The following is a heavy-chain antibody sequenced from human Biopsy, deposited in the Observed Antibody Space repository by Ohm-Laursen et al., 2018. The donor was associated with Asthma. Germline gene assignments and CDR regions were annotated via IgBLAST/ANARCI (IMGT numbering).Heavy chain of an antibody. D-gene: IGHD3-9*01. CDR1: GFTFSSYA. Sequence: GSLRLSCAASGFTFSSYAMSWVRQAPGKGLGWVSAISGSGGSTYYADSVKGRFTISRDNSKNTLYLQMNSLRAEDTAVYYCAKADDYFDCYCFDPWAREPWSPSPQ. J-gene: IGHJ5*02. CDR2: ISGSGGST. V-gene: IGHV3-23*01. CDR3: AKADDYFDCYCFDP.